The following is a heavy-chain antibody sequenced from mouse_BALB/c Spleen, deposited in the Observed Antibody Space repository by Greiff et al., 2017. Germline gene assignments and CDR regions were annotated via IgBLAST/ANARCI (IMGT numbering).Heavy chain of an antibody. V-gene: IGHV14-4*02. J-gene: IGHJ3*01. Sequence: EVKLQESGAELVRSGASVQLSCTASGFNINDYYMHWVKQRPEQGLEWIGWIDPENGDTEYAPKFPGKATMTADTSSNTAYLQLSSLTSEDTAVYYCNAPKAWLADGGQGTLVTVSA. D-gene: IGHD6-5*01. CDR1: GFNINDYY. CDR2: IDPENGDT. CDR3: NAPKAWLAD.